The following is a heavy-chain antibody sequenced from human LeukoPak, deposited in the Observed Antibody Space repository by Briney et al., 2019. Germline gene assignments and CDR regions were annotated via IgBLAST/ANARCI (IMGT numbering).Heavy chain of an antibody. J-gene: IGHJ4*02. D-gene: IGHD4-11*01. CDR2: ISAYNVNT. CDR3: ARVPVSGPGARFDY. V-gene: IGHV1-18*01. Sequence: ASVKVSCKASGYTFTSYGISWARQAPGQGLEWMGWISAYNVNTNDARKLQGRVTKTTDTSTTTAYMELRSLRSDDTAVYYCARVPVSGPGARFDYWGQGTLVTVSS. CDR1: GYTFTSYG.